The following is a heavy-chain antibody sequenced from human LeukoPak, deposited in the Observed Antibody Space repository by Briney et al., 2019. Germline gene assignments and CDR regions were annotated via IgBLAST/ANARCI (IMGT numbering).Heavy chain of an antibody. CDR2: INHSGST. J-gene: IGHJ6*03. CDR3: AGGRGFWSGYYNQHYYYYMDV. D-gene: IGHD3-3*01. V-gene: IGHV4-34*01. Sequence: SETLSLTCAVYGGSFSGYYWSWIRQPPGKGLEWIGEINHSGSTNYNPSLKSRVTISVDTSKNQFSLKLSSVTAADTAVYYCAGGRGFWSGYYNQHYYYYMDVWGKGTTVTVSS. CDR1: GGSFSGYY.